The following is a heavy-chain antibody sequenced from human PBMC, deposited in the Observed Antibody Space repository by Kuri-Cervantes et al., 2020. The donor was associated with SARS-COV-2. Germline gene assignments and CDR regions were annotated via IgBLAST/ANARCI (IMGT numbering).Heavy chain of an antibody. V-gene: IGHV1-46*01. CDR1: GYTFTSYY. J-gene: IGHJ4*02. CDR3: ARDLDPVAVHVIDY. D-gene: IGHD2-15*01. Sequence: ASVKVSCKASGYTFTSYYMHWVRQAPGQGLEWMGIINPSGGSTSYAQKFQGRVTMTTDTSTSTAYMELRSLRSDDTAVYYCARDLDPVAVHVIDYWGQGTLVTVSS. CDR2: INPSGGST.